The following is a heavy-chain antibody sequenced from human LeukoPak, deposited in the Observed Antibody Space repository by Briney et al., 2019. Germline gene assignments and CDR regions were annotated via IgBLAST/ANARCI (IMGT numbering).Heavy chain of an antibody. D-gene: IGHD6-19*01. Sequence: GSLRLSCAASGFTFSSYAMSWVRQAPGKGLEWVSAISGSGGSTYYADSVKGRFTISRDNSKNTLYLQMNSLRAEDTAVYYCAKAGSSGWYGFGNWFDPWGQGTLVTVSS. J-gene: IGHJ5*02. V-gene: IGHV3-23*01. CDR2: ISGSGGST. CDR3: AKAGSSGWYGFGNWFDP. CDR1: GFTFSSYA.